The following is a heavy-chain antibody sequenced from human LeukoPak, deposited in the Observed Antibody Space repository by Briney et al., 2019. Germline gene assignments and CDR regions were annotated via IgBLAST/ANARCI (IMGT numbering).Heavy chain of an antibody. D-gene: IGHD3-10*01. J-gene: IGHJ4*02. Sequence: PGGSLRLSCAASGFTFSTYGMNWVRQPPGKGLEWIGSIYYSGSTYYNPSLKSRVTISVDTSKNQFSLKLSSVTAADTAVYYCARGYGSGSYFHYWGQGTVVTVSS. CDR1: GFTFSTYG. CDR2: IYYSGST. CDR3: ARGYGSGSYFHY. V-gene: IGHV4-39*01.